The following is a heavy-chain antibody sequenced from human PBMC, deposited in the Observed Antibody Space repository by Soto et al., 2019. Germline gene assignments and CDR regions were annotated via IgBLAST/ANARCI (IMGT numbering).Heavy chain of an antibody. CDR3: ARANDYSTLYYYYGMDV. J-gene: IGHJ6*02. CDR1: GGSISSYY. Sequence: SETLFLNCTVSGGSISSYYWSWIRQPPGKGLERIGYIYYSGSTNYNPSLKSRVTISVDTSKNQFSLKLSSVTAADTAVYYCARANDYSTLYYYYGMDVWGQGTTVT. V-gene: IGHV4-59*01. CDR2: IYYSGST. D-gene: IGHD4-4*01.